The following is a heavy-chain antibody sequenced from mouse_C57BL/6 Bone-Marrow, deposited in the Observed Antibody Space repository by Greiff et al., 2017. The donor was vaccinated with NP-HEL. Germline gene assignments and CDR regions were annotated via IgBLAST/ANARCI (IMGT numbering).Heavy chain of an antibody. Sequence: QLQQSGAERVKPGASVKISCKASGYAFSSNGRNGVKQRPGKGLGWIGQIYPGDGDTNYNGKFKDKASLTADKSSSTAYMQLSSLTSEDSAVYFCARGAYWGQGTLVTVSA. J-gene: IGHJ3*01. V-gene: IGHV1-80*01. CDR2: IYPGDGDT. CDR3: ARGAY. CDR1: GYAFSSNG.